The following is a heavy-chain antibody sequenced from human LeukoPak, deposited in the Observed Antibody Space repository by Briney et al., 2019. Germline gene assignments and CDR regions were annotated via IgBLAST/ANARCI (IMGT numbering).Heavy chain of an antibody. J-gene: IGHJ6*03. CDR1: GFTFSSYW. V-gene: IGHV3-7*01. Sequence: GGSRRLSCAASGFTFSSYWMGWVRRAPGKGLGWVANIKQDGSEKYYVDSVKGRFTISRDNAKNSLYLQMNSLRAEDTAVYYCATYDYGYYYYYYMDVWGKGTTVTVSS. CDR2: IKQDGSEK. D-gene: IGHD4-17*01. CDR3: ATYDYGYYYYYYMDV.